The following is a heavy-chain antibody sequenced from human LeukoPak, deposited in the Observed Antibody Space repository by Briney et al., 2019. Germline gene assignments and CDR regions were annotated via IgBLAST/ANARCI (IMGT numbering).Heavy chain of an antibody. CDR3: ARGDAIAVAGTRVSYYYYYMDV. CDR1: GGSISSSSYY. Sequence: PSETLSLTCTVFGGSISSSSYYWSWIRQPPGKGLEWIGEINHSGSTNYNPSLKSRVTISVDTSKNQFSLKLSSVTAADTAVYYCARGDAIAVAGTRVSYYYYYMDVWGKGTTVTVSS. D-gene: IGHD6-19*01. J-gene: IGHJ6*03. V-gene: IGHV4-39*07. CDR2: INHSGST.